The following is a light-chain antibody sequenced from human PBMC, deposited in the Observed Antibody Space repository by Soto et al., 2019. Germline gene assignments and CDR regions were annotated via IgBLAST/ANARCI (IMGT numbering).Light chain of an antibody. Sequence: QSVLTQPPSVSAAPGQKVTISCSGSSSNIGNNYVSWYQQLPGTAPKLLIYDNNNRPSGIPDRFSGSKSGTSATLGITGLXXXXXXXYYCGTWDSSLSAGVFGGGTKLT. CDR3: GTWDSSLSAGV. CDR1: SSNIGNNY. V-gene: IGLV1-51*01. CDR2: DNN. J-gene: IGLJ3*02.